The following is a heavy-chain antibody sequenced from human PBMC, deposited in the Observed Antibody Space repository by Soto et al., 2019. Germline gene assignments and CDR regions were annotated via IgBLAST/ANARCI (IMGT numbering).Heavy chain of an antibody. D-gene: IGHD2-21*02. J-gene: IGHJ6*02. CDR2: VYYTGDT. CDR3: VRQGIDCLPSLADV. V-gene: IGHV4-59*08. CDR1: SGPSRSYN. Sequence: QVQLQQSGPRLVKPSETLSLTCTVSSGPSRSYNWGWIRQSPRRGLEWIGYVYYTGDTAYNPSLTCRVTIAAVTSTNNISLILRSVSAAQTAVYYCVRQGIDCLPSLADVWGQGTTVTVSS.